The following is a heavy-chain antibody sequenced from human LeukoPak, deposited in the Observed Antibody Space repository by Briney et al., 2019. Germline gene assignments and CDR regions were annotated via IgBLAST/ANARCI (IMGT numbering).Heavy chain of an antibody. CDR3: ARMTLYGSGTVD. Sequence: GGSLRLSCAASGFTFSSYAMRWVRQAPGKGLEYVSGISSNGGSTYYAGSVKGRFTISRDNSKNTVNLQMGSLRIEDTAVYHCARMTLYGSGTVDWGQGILVTVSS. D-gene: IGHD3-10*01. CDR1: GFTFSSYA. J-gene: IGHJ4*02. CDR2: ISSNGGST. V-gene: IGHV3-64*02.